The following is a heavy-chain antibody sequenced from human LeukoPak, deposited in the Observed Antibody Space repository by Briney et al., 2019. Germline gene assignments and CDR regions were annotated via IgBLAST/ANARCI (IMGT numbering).Heavy chain of an antibody. J-gene: IGHJ4*02. CDR2: ITSDGSST. V-gene: IGHV3-74*01. Sequence: PGGSLRLSCAASGFTFSNYLMHWVRQAPGKGLVWVSRITSDGSSTHYADSVKGRFTISRDNTKNTLYLQMNSLTAEDTAVYYCVCLGYCTTSSCQPWGQGTPVTVSS. CDR1: GFTFSNYL. D-gene: IGHD2-2*01. CDR3: VCLGYCTTSSCQP.